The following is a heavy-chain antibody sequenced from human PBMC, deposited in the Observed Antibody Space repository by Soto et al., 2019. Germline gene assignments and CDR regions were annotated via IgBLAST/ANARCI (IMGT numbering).Heavy chain of an antibody. D-gene: IGHD4-17*01. J-gene: IGHJ4*02. CDR1: GFTFSTFT. Sequence: GGSLRLSCAASGFTFSTFTMNWVRQSPVKGLEWVSGILGTGFHTFYADSVKGRFTVSRDNSKNTLYLQMNSLRAEDTAIYYCVKDLTPDGVWDFDYWGQGALVNVSS. CDR3: VKDLTPDGVWDFDY. CDR2: ILGTGFHT. V-gene: IGHV3-23*01.